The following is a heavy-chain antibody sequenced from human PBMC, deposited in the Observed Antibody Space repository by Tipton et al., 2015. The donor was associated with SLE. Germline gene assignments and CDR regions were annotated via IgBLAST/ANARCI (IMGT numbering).Heavy chain of an antibody. CDR2: IYTSGST. CDR1: GFTFSDYY. J-gene: IGHJ6*02. Sequence: LRLSCAASGFTFSDYYWSWIRQPAGKGLEWIGRIYTSGSTNYNPSLKSRVTMSVDTSKNQFSLKLSSVTAADTAVYYCARDPWGYCSSTSCRDYYGMDVWGQGTTVTVSS. V-gene: IGHV4-4*07. D-gene: IGHD2-2*01. CDR3: ARDPWGYCSSTSCRDYYGMDV.